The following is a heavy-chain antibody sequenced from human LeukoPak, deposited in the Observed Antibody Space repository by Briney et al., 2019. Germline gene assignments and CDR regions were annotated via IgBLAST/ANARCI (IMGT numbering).Heavy chain of an antibody. Sequence: GGSLRLSCAASGXTFNSAWMSWVRQAPGKGLEWVGRIKSKTDGGTTDYAAPVKGRFTISRDDSKNTLFLQMNSLKTEDTAVYYCTTPFPRYYDSSGYCHWAQGTLVTVSS. CDR2: IKSKTDGGTT. D-gene: IGHD3-22*01. J-gene: IGHJ4*02. V-gene: IGHV3-15*01. CDR1: GXTFNSAW. CDR3: TTPFPRYYDSSGYCH.